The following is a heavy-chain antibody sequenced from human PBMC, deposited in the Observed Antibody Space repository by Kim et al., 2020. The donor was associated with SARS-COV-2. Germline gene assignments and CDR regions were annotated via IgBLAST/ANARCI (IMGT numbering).Heavy chain of an antibody. V-gene: IGHV1-46*01. D-gene: IGHD3-3*01. J-gene: IGHJ6*02. CDR3: ARDPSRGILKGLHYGMDV. Sequence: ASVKVSCKASGYTFTSYYMHWVRQAPGQGLEWMGIINPSGGSTSYAQKFQGRVTMTRDTSTSTVYMELSSLRSEDTAVYYCARDPSRGILKGLHYGMDVWGQGTTVTVSS. CDR2: INPSGGST. CDR1: GYTFTSYY.